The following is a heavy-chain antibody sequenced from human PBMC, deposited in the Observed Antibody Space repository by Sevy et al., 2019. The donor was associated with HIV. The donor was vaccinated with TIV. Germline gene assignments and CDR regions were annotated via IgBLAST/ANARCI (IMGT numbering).Heavy chain of an antibody. CDR1: GFTFDAYA. J-gene: IGHJ4*02. CDR2: ISWNSGSI. CDR3: GKDIGGRQRECLDY. V-gene: IGHV3-9*01. D-gene: IGHD6-25*01. Sequence: GGSLRLSCAVSGFTFDAYAMHWVRQAPGKGLEWVSGISWNSGSIGYADSVKGRFTISRDNAKNSLYLQMNSLRVEDTALYYGGKDIGGRQRECLDYWGQGTLVTVSS.